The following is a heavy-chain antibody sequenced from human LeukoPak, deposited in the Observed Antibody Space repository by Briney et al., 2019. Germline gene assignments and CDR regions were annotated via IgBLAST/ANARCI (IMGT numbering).Heavy chain of an antibody. CDR3: ARSPNGDLAARPRQSFDI. J-gene: IGHJ3*02. CDR1: GGSISSGGYY. CDR2: IYHSGST. V-gene: IGHV4-30-2*01. Sequence: PSETLSLTCTVSGGSISSGGYYWSWIRQPPGKGLEWIGYIYHSGSTYYNPSLKSRVTISVDRSKNQFSLKLSSVTAADTAVYYCARSPNGDLAARPRQSFDIWGQGTMVTVSS. D-gene: IGHD6-6*01.